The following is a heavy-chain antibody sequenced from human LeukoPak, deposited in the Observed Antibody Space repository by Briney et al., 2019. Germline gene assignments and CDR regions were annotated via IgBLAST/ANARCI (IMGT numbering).Heavy chain of an antibody. CDR3: ARDLSAPPHLVTYYYYMDV. V-gene: IGHV3-48*01. Sequence: GGSLRLSCVASGFSFSSYSMNWVRQAPGKGLEWVSYISSGSNTIDHADSVKGRFTISRDNAKSSLYLQMNSLRAEDTAVYYCARDLSAPPHLVTYYYYMDVWGKGATVTVSS. J-gene: IGHJ6*03. CDR1: GFSFSSYS. CDR2: ISSGSNTI. D-gene: IGHD6-13*01.